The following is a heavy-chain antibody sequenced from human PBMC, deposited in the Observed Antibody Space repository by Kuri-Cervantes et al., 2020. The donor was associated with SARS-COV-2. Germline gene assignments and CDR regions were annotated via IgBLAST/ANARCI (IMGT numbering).Heavy chain of an antibody. D-gene: IGHD5-18*01. CDR2: ISGSGGST. CDR3: AKGGGRGTAMVIPPFDY. CDR1: GFTFSSYA. Sequence: GESLKISCAASGFTFSSYAMSWVRQAPGKGLEWVSAISGSGGSTYYADSVKGRFTISRDNSKNTLYLQMNSLRAEDTAVYYCAKGGGRGTAMVIPPFDYWGQGTLVTVSS. V-gene: IGHV3-23*01. J-gene: IGHJ4*02.